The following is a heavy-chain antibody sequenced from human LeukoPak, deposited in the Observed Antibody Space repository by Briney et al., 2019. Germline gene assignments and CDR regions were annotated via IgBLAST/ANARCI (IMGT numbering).Heavy chain of an antibody. CDR1: GFTVSSNY. Sequence: PGGSLRLSCAASGFTVSSNYMSWVRQAPGKGLEWVSVIYSSGGTSYADSVKGRFTISRDNSKNTLSLQMNSLRAEDTAVYYCATFYGSGKGGAFDIWGQGTMVTVSS. CDR3: ATFYGSGKGGAFDI. CDR2: IYSSGGT. J-gene: IGHJ3*02. D-gene: IGHD3-10*01. V-gene: IGHV3-53*01.